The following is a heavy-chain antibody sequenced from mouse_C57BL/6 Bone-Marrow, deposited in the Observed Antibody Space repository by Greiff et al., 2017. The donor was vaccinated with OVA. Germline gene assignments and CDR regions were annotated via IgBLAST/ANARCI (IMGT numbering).Heavy chain of an antibody. Sequence: QVQLQQPGAELVKPGASVKMSCKASGYTFTSYWITWVKQRPGQGLEWIGDIYPGSGSTNYNEKFKSKATLTVDTSSSTAYMQLSSLTSEDSAVYYCAICDDYDVPFAYWGQGTLVTVSA. CDR1: GYTFTSYW. D-gene: IGHD2-4*01. CDR2: IYPGSGST. CDR3: AICDDYDVPFAY. J-gene: IGHJ3*01. V-gene: IGHV1-55*01.